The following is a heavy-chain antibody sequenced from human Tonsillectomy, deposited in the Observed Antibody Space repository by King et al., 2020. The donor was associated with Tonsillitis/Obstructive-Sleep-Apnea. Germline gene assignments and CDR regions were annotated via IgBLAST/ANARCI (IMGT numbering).Heavy chain of an antibody. CDR2: IYYSGST. V-gene: IGHV4-39*01. J-gene: IGHJ4*02. D-gene: IGHD3-22*01. CDR1: GGSLSSSSYY. CDR3: ARRDAVVVITFDY. Sequence: QLQESGPGLVKPSETLSLTCTVSGGSLSSSSYYWGWIRHPPGKGLEWIGSIYYSGSTYYNPSLKSRDPISVDTSKNQVSLNLSSVTAADTAVYYCARRDAVVVITFDYWGQGTLVTVSS.